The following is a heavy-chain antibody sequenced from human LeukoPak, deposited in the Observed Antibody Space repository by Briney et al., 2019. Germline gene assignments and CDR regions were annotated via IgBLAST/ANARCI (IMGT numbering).Heavy chain of an antibody. CDR1: GFTVSSNY. J-gene: IGHJ5*02. D-gene: IGHD3-22*01. Sequence: PGGSLRLSCAASGFTVSSNYMSWVRQAPGMGLEWVSGISGSGTSTYYADSVKGRFTVSRDNSKNTLFLQMNSLRTEDTAVYYCAKHCYENSGYIDHWGQGALVTVSS. V-gene: IGHV3-23*01. CDR3: AKHCYENSGYIDH. CDR2: ISGSGTST.